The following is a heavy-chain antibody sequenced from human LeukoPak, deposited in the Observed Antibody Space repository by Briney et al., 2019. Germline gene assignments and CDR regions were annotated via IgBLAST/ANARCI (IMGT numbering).Heavy chain of an antibody. D-gene: IGHD2-2*03. CDR2: IGSNSVPT. CDR1: GFTFSSYS. CDR3: AKHCSGYCNAASEKRFDP. Sequence: GGSLRLSCAASGFTFSSYSMNWVRQAPGKGLEWVSGIGSNSVPTVYADSVKGRFTISRDNSKSMLYLQMDSLRVEDTAVYYCAKHCSGYCNAASEKRFDPWGQGTLVTVSS. V-gene: IGHV3-23*01. J-gene: IGHJ5*02.